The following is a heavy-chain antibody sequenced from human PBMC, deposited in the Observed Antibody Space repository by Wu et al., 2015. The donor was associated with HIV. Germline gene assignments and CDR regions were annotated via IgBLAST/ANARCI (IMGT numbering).Heavy chain of an antibody. J-gene: IGHJ4*02. V-gene: IGHV1-18*01. CDR2: ISAYNGNT. D-gene: IGHD1-1*01. CDR1: GDTFTTYD. Sequence: QVQLVQSGTEVKKPGSSVKVSCKASGDTFTTYDINWVRQATGQGLEWMGWISAYNGNTNYAQKLQGRVTMTTDTSTSTAYMELRSLRSDDTAVYYCARVRILTGDFDYWGQGTLVTVSS. CDR3: ARVRILTGDFDY.